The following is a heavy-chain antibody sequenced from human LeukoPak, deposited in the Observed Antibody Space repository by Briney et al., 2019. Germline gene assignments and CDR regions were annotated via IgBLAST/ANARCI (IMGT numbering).Heavy chain of an antibody. Sequence: GGSLRLSCAASGFTFSSYAMSWVRQAPGKGLEWVSAISGSGGSTYYADSVKGRFTISRDNSKNTLYLQMNSLRAEDTAVYYCAKDVVGYYDSSGYYPDFPYYFDYWGQGTLATVSS. V-gene: IGHV3-23*01. CDR1: GFTFSSYA. D-gene: IGHD3-22*01. CDR2: ISGSGGST. CDR3: AKDVVGYYDSSGYYPDFPYYFDY. J-gene: IGHJ4*02.